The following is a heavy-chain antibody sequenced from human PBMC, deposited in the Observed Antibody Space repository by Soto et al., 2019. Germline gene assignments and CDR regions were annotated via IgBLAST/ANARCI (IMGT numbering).Heavy chain of an antibody. Sequence: PGGSLRLSCVASGFTLSSYWMYWVRQVPGKGLLWVSRISTDGSKTEYADSVKGRFTISRDNAKSAMYLQMDSLRVEDMGVYYCVRGPGNGGSYFEHWGQGTLVTVSS. D-gene: IGHD2-8*01. CDR3: VRGPGNGGSYFEH. CDR1: GFTLSSYW. J-gene: IGHJ1*01. CDR2: ISTDGSKT. V-gene: IGHV3-74*03.